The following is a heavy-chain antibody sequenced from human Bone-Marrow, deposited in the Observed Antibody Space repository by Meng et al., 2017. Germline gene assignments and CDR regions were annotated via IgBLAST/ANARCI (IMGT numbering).Heavy chain of an antibody. J-gene: IGHJ4*02. Sequence: NHSGSTNYNPSLKSRVTMSVDKSKNQFSLILTSVTAADTAIYYCASRYQLPTHFDYWGQGALVTVSS. CDR3: ASRYQLPTHFDY. V-gene: IGHV4-34*01. CDR2: NHSGST. D-gene: IGHD2-2*01.